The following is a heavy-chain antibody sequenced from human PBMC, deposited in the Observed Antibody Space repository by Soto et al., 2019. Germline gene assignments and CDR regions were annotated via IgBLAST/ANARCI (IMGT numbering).Heavy chain of an antibody. J-gene: IGHJ4*02. CDR1: GFTFSSYA. CDR2: ISGSGGST. CDR3: AKDISGIVVVPAASFFDY. D-gene: IGHD2-2*01. V-gene: IGHV3-23*01. Sequence: GGSLRLSCAASGFTFSSYAMSWVRQAPGKGLEWVSAISGSGGSTYYADSVKGRLTIYRENSKNTQYLQMNSLIADDTAVYYFAKDISGIVVVPAASFFDYWGQGTLVTVSS.